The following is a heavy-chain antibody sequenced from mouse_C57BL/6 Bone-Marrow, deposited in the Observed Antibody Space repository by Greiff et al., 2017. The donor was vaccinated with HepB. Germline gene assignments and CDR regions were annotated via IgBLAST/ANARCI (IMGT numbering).Heavy chain of an antibody. CDR1: GYTFTSYW. D-gene: IGHD2-4*01. Sequence: QVQLQQPGAELVKPGASVKLSCKASGYTFTSYWMHWVKQRPGQGLEWIGMIHPNSGSTNYNEKFKSKATLTVDKSSSTAYMQLSSLTSEDSAVYYCARWGDYDGFDYWGQGTTLTVSS. CDR2: IHPNSGST. J-gene: IGHJ2*01. V-gene: IGHV1-64*01. CDR3: ARWGDYDGFDY.